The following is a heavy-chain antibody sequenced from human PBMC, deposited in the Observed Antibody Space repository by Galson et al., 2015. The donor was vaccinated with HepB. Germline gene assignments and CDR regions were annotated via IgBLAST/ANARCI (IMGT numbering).Heavy chain of an antibody. V-gene: IGHV3-30*18. J-gene: IGHJ3*02. D-gene: IGHD1-26*01. CDR3: AKEIGGWSFLPNVDAFDI. CDR1: GFTFSSYG. CDR2: ISYDGSNK. Sequence: SLRLSCAASGFTFSSYGMHWVRQAPGKGLEWVAVISYDGSNKYYADSVKGRFTISRDNSKNTLYLQMNSLRAEDTAVYYCAKEIGGWSFLPNVDAFDIWGQGTMVTVSS.